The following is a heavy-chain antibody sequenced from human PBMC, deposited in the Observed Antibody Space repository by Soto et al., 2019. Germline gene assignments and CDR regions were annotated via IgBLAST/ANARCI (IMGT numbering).Heavy chain of an antibody. V-gene: IGHV4-34*01. CDR1: GGSFSGYY. CDR3: ARGLNGSGSCTWFDP. CDR2: INHSGST. Sequence: SETLSLTCAVYGGSFSGYYWSWIRQPPGKGLEWIGEINHSGSTNYNPSLKSRVTISVDTSKNQFSLKLSSVTAADTAVYYCARGLNGSGSCTWFDPWGQGTLVTVSS. D-gene: IGHD3-10*01. J-gene: IGHJ5*02.